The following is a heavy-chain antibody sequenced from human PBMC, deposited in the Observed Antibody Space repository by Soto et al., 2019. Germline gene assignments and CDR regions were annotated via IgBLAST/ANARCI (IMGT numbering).Heavy chain of an antibody. J-gene: IGHJ4*02. V-gene: IGHV4-30-4*01. CDR1: GGSISSGDYY. CDR3: ARRLRGSSDFDY. Sequence: QVQLQESGPGLVKPSQTLSLTCTVSGGSISSGDYYWGWIRQPPGKGLEWIGYIYYSGSTYYNPSLKRRVTIAVDTAKSRFSRKLSSVTAADTAVYYWARRLRGSSDFDYWGQGTLVTVSS. CDR2: IYYSGST. D-gene: IGHD6-6*01.